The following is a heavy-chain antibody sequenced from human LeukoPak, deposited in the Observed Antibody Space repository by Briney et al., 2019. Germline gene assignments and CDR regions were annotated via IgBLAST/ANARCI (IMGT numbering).Heavy chain of an antibody. CDR2: IYSGGST. J-gene: IGHJ4*02. V-gene: IGHV3-53*01. CDR3: ARSRSSGWYLGPRAIDY. Sequence: GGSLRLSCAASGFTVSSNYMSWVRQAPGKGLERVSVIYSGGSTYYADSVKGRFTISRDNSKNTLYLQMNSLRAEDTAVYYCARSRSSGWYLGPRAIDYWGQGTLVTVSS. D-gene: IGHD6-19*01. CDR1: GFTVSSNY.